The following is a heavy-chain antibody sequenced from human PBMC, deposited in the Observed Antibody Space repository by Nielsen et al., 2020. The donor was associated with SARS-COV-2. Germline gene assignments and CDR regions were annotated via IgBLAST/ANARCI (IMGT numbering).Heavy chain of an antibody. CDR2: ISGSGGST. Sequence: GGSLRLSCAAYGFTLSTDAMSRVRQAPGKGLEWVSAISGSGGSTYYADSVKGRFTISRDNSKNTLYLQMNSLRAEDTAVYYCAKDLVYYGEYYYYGMDVSGQGTTVTVSS. CDR3: AKDLVYYGEYYYYGMDV. V-gene: IGHV3-23*01. J-gene: IGHJ6*02. CDR1: GFTLSTDA. D-gene: IGHD4-17*01.